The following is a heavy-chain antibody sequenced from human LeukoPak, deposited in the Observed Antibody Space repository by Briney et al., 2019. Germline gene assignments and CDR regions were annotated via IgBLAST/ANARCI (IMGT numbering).Heavy chain of an antibody. CDR3: ARDELDRYSSSWTTDY. J-gene: IGHJ4*02. CDR1: GYTFTGYY. D-gene: IGHD6-13*01. Sequence: GASVKVSCKASGYTFTGYYMHWVRQAPGQGLEWMGWINPNSGGTNYAQKFQGRVTMTRDTSISTAYMELSRLRSDDTAVYYCARDELDRYSSSWTTDYWGQGTLVTVSS. CDR2: INPNSGGT. V-gene: IGHV1-2*02.